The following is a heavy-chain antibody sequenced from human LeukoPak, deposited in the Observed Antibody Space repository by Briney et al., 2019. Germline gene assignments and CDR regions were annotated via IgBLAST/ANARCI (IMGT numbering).Heavy chain of an antibody. J-gene: IGHJ6*02. CDR3: AKSLPRYYYYGMDV. Sequence: GGSLRLSCAASGFTFSSYAMSWVRQAPGKGLEWVSAISGSGGSTYYADSVKGRFTISRDNSKNTLYMQMNSLRAEDTAVYYCAKSLPRYYYYGMDVWGQGTTVTVSS. CDR2: ISGSGGST. V-gene: IGHV3-23*01. CDR1: GFTFSSYA.